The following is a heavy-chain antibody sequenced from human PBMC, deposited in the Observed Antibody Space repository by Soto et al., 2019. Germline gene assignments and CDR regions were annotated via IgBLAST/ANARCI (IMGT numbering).Heavy chain of an antibody. D-gene: IGHD3-22*01. CDR2: INPNSGGT. CDR1: GYTFTGYY. V-gene: IGHV1-2*04. CDR3: ARARYFYDSSGLDY. J-gene: IGHJ4*02. Sequence: ASVKVSCKASGYTFTGYYMHWVRQAPGQGLEWMGWINPNSGGTNYAQKFQGWVTMTRDTSASTAYMELSSLRSEDTSVYYCARARYFYDSSGLDYWGQGALVTVSS.